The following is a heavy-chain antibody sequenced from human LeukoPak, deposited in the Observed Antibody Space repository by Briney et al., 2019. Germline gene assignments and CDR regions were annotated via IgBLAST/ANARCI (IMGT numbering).Heavy chain of an antibody. J-gene: IGHJ4*02. Sequence: PGGSLRLSCAASGFTFSSYGMHWVRQAPGKGLEWVAFIRYDGSNKYYADSVKGRFTISRDNSKNTLYPQMNSLRAEDTAVYYCAKDGGYCSSTSCDEDYWGQGTLVTVSS. CDR2: IRYDGSNK. D-gene: IGHD2-2*03. CDR3: AKDGGYCSSTSCDEDY. CDR1: GFTFSSYG. V-gene: IGHV3-30*02.